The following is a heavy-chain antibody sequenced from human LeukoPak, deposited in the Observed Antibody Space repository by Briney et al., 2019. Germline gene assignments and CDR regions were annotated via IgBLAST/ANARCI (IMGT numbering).Heavy chain of an antibody. CDR3: AKEEYYYDSSGYYSVGFDP. CDR2: ISGSGGST. D-gene: IGHD3-22*01. CDR1: GFTFSSYA. V-gene: IGHV3-23*01. J-gene: IGHJ5*02. Sequence: GGSLRLSCAASGFTFSSYAMSWVRQAPGKGLEWVSDISGSGGSTYYADSVKGRFTISRDNSKNTLYLQMNSLRAEDTAVYYCAKEEYYYDSSGYYSVGFDPWGQGTLVTVSS.